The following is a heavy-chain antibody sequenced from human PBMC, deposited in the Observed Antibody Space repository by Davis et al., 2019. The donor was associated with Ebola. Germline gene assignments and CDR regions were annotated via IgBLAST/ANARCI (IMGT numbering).Heavy chain of an antibody. CDR3: ARMAYYYDSSGYYRYYFDY. V-gene: IGHV4-34*01. J-gene: IGHJ4*02. CDR1: GGSFSGYY. Sequence: SETLSLTCAVYGGSFSGYYWSWIRQPPGKGLEWIGEINHRGSTNYNPSLKSRVTISVDTSKNQFSLKLSSVTAADTAVYYCARMAYYYDSSGYYRYYFDYWGQGTLVTVSS. D-gene: IGHD3-22*01. CDR2: INHRGST.